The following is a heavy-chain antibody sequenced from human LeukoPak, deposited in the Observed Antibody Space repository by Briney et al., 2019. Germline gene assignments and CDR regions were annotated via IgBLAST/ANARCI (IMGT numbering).Heavy chain of an antibody. D-gene: IGHD3-16*01. CDR1: GFTVSSNY. J-gene: IGHJ4*02. CDR3: ARAVGPFDY. Sequence: GGSLRLPCAVSGFTVSSNYMSWVRQAPGKGLEWVSVIYSGGSTYYADSVKGRFTISRDNSKNTLYLQMNSLRAEDTAVYYCARAVGPFDYWGQGTLVTVSS. V-gene: IGHV3-66*01. CDR2: IYSGGST.